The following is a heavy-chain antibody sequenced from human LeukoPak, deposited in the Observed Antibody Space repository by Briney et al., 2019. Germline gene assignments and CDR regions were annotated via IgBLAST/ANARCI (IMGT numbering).Heavy chain of an antibody. CDR3: ARTGGVRGNYYYMDV. CDR1: GGTFSSYA. CDR2: IIPIFGTA. Sequence: SVKVSCKASGGTFSSYAISWVRQAPGQGLEWMGGIIPIFGTANYAQKFQGRVTITTDESTSTAYMELSSPRSEDTAVYYCARTGGVRGNYYYMDVWGKGTTVTVSS. J-gene: IGHJ6*03. V-gene: IGHV1-69*05. D-gene: IGHD3-10*01.